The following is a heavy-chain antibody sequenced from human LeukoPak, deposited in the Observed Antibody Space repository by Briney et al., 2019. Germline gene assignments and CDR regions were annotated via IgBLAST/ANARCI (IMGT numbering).Heavy chain of an antibody. V-gene: IGHV4-59*01. D-gene: IGHD3-16*01. Sequence: SETLSLTCTVSGGSISSYYWSWIRQPPGKGLGWIGYIYYSGSTNYNPSLKSRVTISVDTSKNQFSLKLSSVTAADTAVYYCARDTGITFGGVIHGMDVWGQGTTVTVSS. CDR3: ARDTGITFGGVIHGMDV. CDR1: GGSISSYY. CDR2: IYYSGST. J-gene: IGHJ6*02.